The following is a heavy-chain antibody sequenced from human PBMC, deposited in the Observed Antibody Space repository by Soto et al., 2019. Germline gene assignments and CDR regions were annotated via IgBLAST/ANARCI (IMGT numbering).Heavy chain of an antibody. J-gene: IGHJ6*03. CDR1: GFTFSSYS. V-gene: IGHV3-21*01. Sequence: GGSLRLSCAASGFTFSSYSMNWVRQAPGKGLEWVSSISSSSSYIYYADSVKGRFTISRDNAKNSLYLQMNSLRAEDTAVYYCARDGIAAAGTHRIGYYYYYMDVWGKGTTVTVSS. D-gene: IGHD6-13*01. CDR3: ARDGIAAAGTHRIGYYYYYMDV. CDR2: ISSSSSYI.